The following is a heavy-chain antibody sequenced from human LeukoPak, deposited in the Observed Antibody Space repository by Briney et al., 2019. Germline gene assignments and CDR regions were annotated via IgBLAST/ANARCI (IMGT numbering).Heavy chain of an antibody. CDR3: ARKGWYYGSGSYIAFDI. D-gene: IGHD3-10*01. V-gene: IGHV4-59*01. Sequence: SETLSLTCTASGGSISSYYWSWIRQPPGKGLEWIGYIYYSGSTNYNPSLKSRVTISVDTSKNQFSLKLSSVTAADTAVYYCARKGWYYGSGSYIAFDIWGQGTMVTVSS. J-gene: IGHJ3*02. CDR2: IYYSGST. CDR1: GGSISSYY.